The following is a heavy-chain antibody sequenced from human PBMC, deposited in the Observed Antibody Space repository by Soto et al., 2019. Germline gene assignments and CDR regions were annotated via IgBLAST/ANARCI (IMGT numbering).Heavy chain of an antibody. CDR1: GFTFSSYG. V-gene: IGHV3-30*18. CDR2: ISYDGSNK. J-gene: IGHJ4*02. D-gene: IGHD5-12*01. Sequence: GGSLRLSCAASGFTFSSYGMHWVRQAPGKGLEWVAVISYDGSNKYYADSVKGRFTISRDNSKNTLYLQMNSLRAEDTAVYYCAKGARDGYTLWVFDYWGQGALVTVSS. CDR3: AKGARDGYTLWVFDY.